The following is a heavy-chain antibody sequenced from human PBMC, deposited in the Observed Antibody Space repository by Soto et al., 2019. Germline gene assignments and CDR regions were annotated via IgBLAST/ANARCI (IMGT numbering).Heavy chain of an antibody. J-gene: IGHJ6*02. CDR1: GGSISSYY. D-gene: IGHD2-21*01. CDR3: ARQPLFGYYYYGMDV. CDR2: IYYSGST. Sequence: SETLSLTCTVSGGSISSYYWSWIRQPPGKGLEWIGYIYYSGSTNYNPSLKSRVTISVDTSKNQFSLKLSSVTAADTAVYYCARQPLFGYYYYGMDVWGQGTTVTVSS. V-gene: IGHV4-59*08.